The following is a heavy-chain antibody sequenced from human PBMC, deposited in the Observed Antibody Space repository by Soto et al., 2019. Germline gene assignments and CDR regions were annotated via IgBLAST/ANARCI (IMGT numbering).Heavy chain of an antibody. CDR3: ARSTVTSD. CDR2: ISDSGRTM. V-gene: IGHV3-48*03. CDR1: GFTFSSFE. D-gene: IGHD4-17*01. Sequence: GGSLRLSCAASGFTFSSFEMIWVRQAPGKGLEWISYISDSGRTMYYADSVKGRFTISRDNAKNSLYLQMNSLRVEDTALYYCARSTVTSDWGQGTLVTVAS. J-gene: IGHJ4*02.